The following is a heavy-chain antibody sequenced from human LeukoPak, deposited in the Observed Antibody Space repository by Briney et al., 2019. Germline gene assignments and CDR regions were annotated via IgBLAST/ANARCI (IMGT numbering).Heavy chain of an antibody. V-gene: IGHV1-18*01. D-gene: IGHD3-16*01. Sequence: ASVKVSCKASGYTFTSYGITWVRQAPGQGLEWMGWISGYNGNTNYAQKFQGRVTMTTDTSTSTAYMELRSLRSDDTAVYYCARVEFYRGFMMNWYFDLWGRGTLVTVSS. CDR3: ARVEFYRGFMMNWYFDL. CDR2: ISGYNGNT. CDR1: GYTFTSYG. J-gene: IGHJ2*01.